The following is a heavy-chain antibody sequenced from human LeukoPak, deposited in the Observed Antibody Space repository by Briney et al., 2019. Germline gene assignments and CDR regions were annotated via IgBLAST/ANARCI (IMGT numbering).Heavy chain of an antibody. J-gene: IGHJ4*02. D-gene: IGHD6-13*01. Sequence: GGSLRLSCAASGFTFSTYSMNWVRQAPGKGLEWLSYISGSSNTIYYADSVKGRFTISRDNAKNSLYLQMNSLRAEDTAVHFCTRALVAATRNFDYWGQGTLVTVSS. V-gene: IGHV3-48*01. CDR2: ISGSSNTI. CDR3: TRALVAATRNFDY. CDR1: GFTFSTYS.